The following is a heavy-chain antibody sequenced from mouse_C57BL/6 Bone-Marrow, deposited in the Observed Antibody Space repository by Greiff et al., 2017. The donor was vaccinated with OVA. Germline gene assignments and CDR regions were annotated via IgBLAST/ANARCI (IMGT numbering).Heavy chain of an antibody. Sequence: QVQLKQSGPELVKPGASVKISCKASGYAFSSSWMNWVKQRPGKGLEWIGRIYPGDGDTNYNGKFKGKATLTADKSSSTAYMQLSSLTSEDSAVYFCAREGFYYGSSGAMDYWGQGTSVTVSS. V-gene: IGHV1-82*01. CDR3: AREGFYYGSSGAMDY. J-gene: IGHJ4*01. D-gene: IGHD1-1*01. CDR2: IYPGDGDT. CDR1: GYAFSSSW.